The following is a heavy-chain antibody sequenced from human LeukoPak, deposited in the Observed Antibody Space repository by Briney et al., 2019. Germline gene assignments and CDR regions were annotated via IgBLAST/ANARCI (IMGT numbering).Heavy chain of an antibody. V-gene: IGHV3-30-3*01. CDR1: GFTFSSYA. J-gene: IGHJ4*02. CDR3: ARATIAAAGPDYFDY. Sequence: GGSLRLSCAASGFTFSSYAMHWVRQAPGKGLEWVAVISYDGSNKYYADSVKGRFTISRDNSKNTLYLQMNSLRAEDTAVYYCARATIAAAGPDYFDYWGQGTLVIVSS. D-gene: IGHD6-13*01. CDR2: ISYDGSNK.